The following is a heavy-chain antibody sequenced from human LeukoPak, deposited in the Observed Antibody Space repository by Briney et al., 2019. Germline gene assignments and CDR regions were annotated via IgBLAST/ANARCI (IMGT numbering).Heavy chain of an antibody. Sequence: SETLSLTCTVSGDSISSYYWSWIRQSPGKGLEWIGYIHYSGGTKYNPSLKSRVTISVDTSKNQFSLKLSSVTAADTAVYYCARSYDSSGYYVYFDYWGQGTLVTVSS. D-gene: IGHD3-22*01. CDR2: IHYSGGT. CDR1: GDSISSYY. CDR3: ARSYDSSGYYVYFDY. J-gene: IGHJ4*02. V-gene: IGHV4-59*08.